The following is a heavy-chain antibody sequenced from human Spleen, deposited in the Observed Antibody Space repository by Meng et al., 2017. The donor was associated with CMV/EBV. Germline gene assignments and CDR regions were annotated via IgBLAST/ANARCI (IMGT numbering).Heavy chain of an antibody. CDR3: ARGGALRGYYDSSGYYYGGDFDY. CDR2: MNPNSGGT. D-gene: IGHD3-22*01. Sequence: YYMHWGRQAPGPGLEWMGWMNPNSGGTNYAQKFQGRVTMTRDASISTAYMELSRLRSDDTAVYYCARGGALRGYYDSSGYYYGGDFDYWGQGTLVTVSS. J-gene: IGHJ4*02. CDR1: YY. V-gene: IGHV1-2*02.